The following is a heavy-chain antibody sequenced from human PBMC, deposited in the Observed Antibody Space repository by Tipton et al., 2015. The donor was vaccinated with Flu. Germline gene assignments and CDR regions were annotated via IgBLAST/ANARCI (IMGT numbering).Heavy chain of an antibody. CDR3: ARYKSSGSVGPFDY. Sequence: GLVKPSETLSLTCVVSGYSISSGYYWGWIRQAPGRGLEWIAYIYYGGSTNYNPSLRSRATISVETSQNQFSLMLESVTAADTAVYYCARYKSSGSVGPFDYWGQGTRVTVTS. CDR1: GYSISSGYY. V-gene: IGHV4-38-2*01. CDR2: IYYGGST. D-gene: IGHD6-19*01. J-gene: IGHJ4*02.